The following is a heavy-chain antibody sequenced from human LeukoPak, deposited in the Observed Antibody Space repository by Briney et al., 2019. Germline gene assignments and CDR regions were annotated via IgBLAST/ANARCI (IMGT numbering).Heavy chain of an antibody. V-gene: IGHV4-39*01. CDR2: IYYSGST. Sequence: KPSETLSLTCTVSGGSIRSSSYYWGWIRQPPGKGLEWIGSIYYSGSTYYNPSLKSRVTISVDTSKNQFSLKLSSVTAADTAVYYCARRSYGDYVSYFDYWGQGTLVTVSS. D-gene: IGHD4-17*01. CDR1: GGSIRSSSYY. J-gene: IGHJ4*02. CDR3: ARRSYGDYVSYFDY.